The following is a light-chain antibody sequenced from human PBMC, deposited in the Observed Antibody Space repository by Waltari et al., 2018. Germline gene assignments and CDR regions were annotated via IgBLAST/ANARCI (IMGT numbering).Light chain of an antibody. CDR2: EVT. V-gene: IGLV2-23*02. J-gene: IGLJ1*01. CDR1: SHDVGKYNY. Sequence: QSALTQPASVSGSPGPSITISCTGTSHDVGKYNYVSWYQHLPGKVPKFMISEVTKRPSGVSKRFSGSKSGNTASLTISGLQADDEAEYYCCSEAGSGTYVFGTGTKLTVV. CDR3: CSEAGSGTYV.